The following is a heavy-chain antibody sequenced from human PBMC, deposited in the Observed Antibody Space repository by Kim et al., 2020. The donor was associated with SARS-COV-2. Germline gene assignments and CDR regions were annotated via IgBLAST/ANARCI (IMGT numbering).Heavy chain of an antibody. D-gene: IGHD6-19*01. CDR2: IWYDGSNK. CDR1: GFTFSSYG. CDR3: ARDHRVAVAGLFDP. V-gene: IGHV3-33*01. Sequence: GGSLRLSCAASGFTFSSYGMHWVRQAPGKGLEWVAVIWYDGSNKYYADSVKGRFTISRDNSKNTLYLQMNSLRAEDTAVYYCARDHRVAVAGLFDPWGQGTLVTVSS. J-gene: IGHJ5*02.